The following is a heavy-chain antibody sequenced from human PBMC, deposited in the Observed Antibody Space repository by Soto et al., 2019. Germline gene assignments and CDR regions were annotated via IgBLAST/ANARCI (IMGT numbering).Heavy chain of an antibody. CDR3: AKDSTVTRAFDI. J-gene: IGHJ3*02. D-gene: IGHD4-4*01. CDR1: GFTFSSYG. CDR2: ISYDGSKK. Sequence: QVQLVESGGGVVQPGRSLRLSCAASGFTFSSYGMHWVRQAPGKGLEWVAVISYDGSKKYYADSVKGRFTISRDNSKNTLYLQMNSLRAEDTAVYYCAKDSTVTRAFDIWGQGTMVTVSS. V-gene: IGHV3-30*18.